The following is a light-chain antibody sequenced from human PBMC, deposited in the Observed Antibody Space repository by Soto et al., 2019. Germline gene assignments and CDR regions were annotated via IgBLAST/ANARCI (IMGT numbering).Light chain of an antibody. J-gene: IGLJ1*01. V-gene: IGLV1-40*01. Sequence: QSVLTQPPSVSGAPGQRVTISCTGSSSNIGAGYDVHWYQQLPGTAPKLLIYGNSNRPSGVPDRFSGSKSGTSASLAITGLQAEDEADYYFQSYDSSLLYVFGTGTKVTVL. CDR3: QSYDSSLLYV. CDR1: SSNIGAGYD. CDR2: GNS.